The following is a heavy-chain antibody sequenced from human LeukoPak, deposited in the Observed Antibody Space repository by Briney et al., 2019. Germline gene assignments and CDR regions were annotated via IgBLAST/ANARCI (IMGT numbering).Heavy chain of an antibody. Sequence: VASVKVSCKASGYTFTDYHIHWVRQAPGQGLEWMGWINPNSGDTKYTQKFQGRVTMTRDTSISTAYMKLSRLTSDDTAVYYCARDHSSSWYPAGFDYWGQGTLVTVSS. CDR1: GYTFTDYH. V-gene: IGHV1-2*02. CDR2: INPNSGDT. D-gene: IGHD6-13*01. J-gene: IGHJ4*02. CDR3: ARDHSSSWYPAGFDY.